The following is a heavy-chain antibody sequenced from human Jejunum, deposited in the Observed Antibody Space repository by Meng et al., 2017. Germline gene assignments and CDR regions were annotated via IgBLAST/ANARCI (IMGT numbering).Heavy chain of an antibody. CDR3: ARDSMGSLDY. CDR2: ANT. V-gene: IGHV4-61*08. Sequence: QVQLPESGPGLVSPSDTLSLICTGSGGSVGRAGYQWGWIRQPPGRGLEWIGYANTNYNPSLKRRVTISLDTSRNLFSLSLTSVTAADTAVYYCARDSMGSLDYWGQGILVTVSS. CDR1: GGSVGRAGYQ. D-gene: IGHD1-26*01. J-gene: IGHJ4*02.